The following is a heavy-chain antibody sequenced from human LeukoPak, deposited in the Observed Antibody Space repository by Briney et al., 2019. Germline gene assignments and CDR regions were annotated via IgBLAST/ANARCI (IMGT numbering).Heavy chain of an antibody. CDR1: GFTFSTYA. Sequence: PGGSLRLSCAASGFTFSTYAMSWVRQAPGKGLEWVSVIYSGGSTYYADSVKGRFTVSRDNSKNTLYLQMNSLRAEDTAVYYCARRNPSWWFDPWGQGTLVTVSS. J-gene: IGHJ5*02. CDR3: ARRNPSWWFDP. V-gene: IGHV3-53*01. CDR2: IYSGGST. D-gene: IGHD1-14*01.